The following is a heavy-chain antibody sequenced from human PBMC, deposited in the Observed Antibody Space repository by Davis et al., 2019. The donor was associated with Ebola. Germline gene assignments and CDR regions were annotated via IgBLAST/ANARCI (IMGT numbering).Heavy chain of an antibody. CDR2: ISSSGSTI. CDR1: GFTFSSYE. Sequence: PGGSLRLSCAASGFTFSSYEMNWVRQAPGKGLEWVSYISSSGSTIYYADSVKGRFTISRDNAKNSLYLQMNSLRAEDMALYYCAKGGGYTLQPYTRGAFDIWGQGTMVTVSS. CDR3: AKGGGYTLQPYTRGAFDI. J-gene: IGHJ3*02. D-gene: IGHD5-18*01. V-gene: IGHV3-48*03.